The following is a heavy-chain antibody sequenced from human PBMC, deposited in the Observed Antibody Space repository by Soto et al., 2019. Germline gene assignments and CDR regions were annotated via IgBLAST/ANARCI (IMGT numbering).Heavy chain of an antibody. CDR2: TRNKANSYTT. Sequence: GGSLRLSCAASGFTFSDHYMDWVRQAPGKGLEWVGRTRNKANSYTTEYAASVKGRFTISRDDSKNPLYLQMNSLKTEDTAVYYCARVSDFWSGCWPAYYYYYMDVWGKGTTVTVSS. V-gene: IGHV3-72*01. D-gene: IGHD3-3*01. J-gene: IGHJ6*03. CDR1: GFTFSDHY. CDR3: ARVSDFWSGCWPAYYYYYMDV.